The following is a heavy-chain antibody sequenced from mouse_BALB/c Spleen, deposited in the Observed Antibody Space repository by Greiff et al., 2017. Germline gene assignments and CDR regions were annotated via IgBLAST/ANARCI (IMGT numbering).Heavy chain of an antibody. Sequence: EVQLQESGPGLVKPSQSLSLTCTVTGYSITSDYAWNWIRQFPGNKLEWMCYISYSGSTSYNPSLKSRISITRDTSKNQFFLQLNSVTTEDTATYYCARSGHYAMDYWGQGTSVTVSS. CDR1: GYSITSDYA. D-gene: IGHD3-1*01. CDR3: ARSGHYAMDY. J-gene: IGHJ4*01. V-gene: IGHV3-2*02. CDR2: ISYSGST.